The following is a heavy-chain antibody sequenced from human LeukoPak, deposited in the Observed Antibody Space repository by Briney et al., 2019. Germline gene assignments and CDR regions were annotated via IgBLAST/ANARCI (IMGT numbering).Heavy chain of an antibody. V-gene: IGHV1-69*01. CDR1: GGTFCSYA. CDR2: IIPIFGTA. CDR3: AMRGYSYGYDY. J-gene: IGHJ4*02. Sequence: ASVKVSCKASGGTFCSYAISWVRQAPGQGLEWMGGIIPIFGTANYAQKFQGRVTITADESTSTAYMELSSLRSEDTAVYYCAMRGYSYGYDYWGQGTLLTVSS. D-gene: IGHD5-18*01.